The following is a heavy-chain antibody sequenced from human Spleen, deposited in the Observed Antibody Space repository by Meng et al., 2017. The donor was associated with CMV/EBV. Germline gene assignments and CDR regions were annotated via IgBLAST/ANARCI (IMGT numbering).Heavy chain of an antibody. Sequence: GGSLRLSCAASGFTFRSHAIHWVRQAPGKGLEWVSSITSSSTFIYYADSVKGRFTISRDNVKNSLDLQMNSLRVEDTAVYYCARDLDSTSSAGHWGQGTLVTVSS. CDR3: ARDLDSTSSAGH. CDR2: ITSSSTFI. V-gene: IGHV3-21*01. CDR1: GFTFRSHA. D-gene: IGHD6-6*01. J-gene: IGHJ4*02.